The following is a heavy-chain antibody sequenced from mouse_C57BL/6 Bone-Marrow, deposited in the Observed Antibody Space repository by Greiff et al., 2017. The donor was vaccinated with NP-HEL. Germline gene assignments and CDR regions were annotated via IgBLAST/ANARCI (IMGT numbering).Heavy chain of an antibody. V-gene: IGHV1-4*01. CDR1: GYTFTSYT. J-gene: IGHJ4*01. Sequence: QVQLQQSGAELARPGASVKMSCKASGYTFTSYTMHWVKQRPGQGLEWIGYINPSSGYTKYNQKFKDKATLTADKSSSTAYMQLSSLTSEDSAVYYCARGTGTWAMDYWGQGTSVTVSS. CDR3: ARGTGTWAMDY. D-gene: IGHD4-1*01. CDR2: INPSSGYT.